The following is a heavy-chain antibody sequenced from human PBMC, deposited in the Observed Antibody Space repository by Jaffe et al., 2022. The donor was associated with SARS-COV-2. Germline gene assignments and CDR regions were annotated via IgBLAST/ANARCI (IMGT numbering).Heavy chain of an antibody. Sequence: QVQLVESGGGVVQPGRSLRLSCAASGFTFSSYGMHWVRQAPGKGLEWVAVISYDGSNKYYADSVKGRFTISRDNSKNTLYLQMNSLRAEDTAVYYCAKDRSRNSGPMGVWGQGTLVTVSS. D-gene: IGHD4-4*01. J-gene: IGHJ4*02. CDR1: GFTFSSYG. CDR2: ISYDGSNK. CDR3: AKDRSRNSGPMGV. V-gene: IGHV3-30*18.